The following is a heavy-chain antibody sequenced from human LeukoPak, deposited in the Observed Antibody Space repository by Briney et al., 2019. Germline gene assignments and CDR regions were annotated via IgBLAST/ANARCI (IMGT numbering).Heavy chain of an antibody. J-gene: IGHJ4*02. Sequence: KPGGSLRLSCAASGFTFSSYSMNWVRQAPGEGLEWVSSISSSSSYIYYADSVKGRFTISRDNAKNSLYLQMNSLRAEDTAVYYCARATNYYYDSSGYPPFDYWGQGTLVTVSS. D-gene: IGHD3-22*01. CDR3: ARATNYYYDSSGYPPFDY. V-gene: IGHV3-21*01. CDR2: ISSSSSYI. CDR1: GFTFSSYS.